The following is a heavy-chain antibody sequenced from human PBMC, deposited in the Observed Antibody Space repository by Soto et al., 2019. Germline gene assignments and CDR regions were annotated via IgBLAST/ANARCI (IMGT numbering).Heavy chain of an antibody. D-gene: IGHD6-19*01. CDR2: ISYDGSNK. Sequence: PGGSLRLSCAASGFTFSSYGMHWVRQAPGKGLEWVAVISYDGSNKYYADSVKGRFTISRDNSKNTLYLQMNSLRAEDTAVYYCAKDPHSSGWYAFHYWGRGTMVTVSS. CDR1: GFTFSSYG. J-gene: IGHJ4*02. CDR3: AKDPHSSGWYAFHY. V-gene: IGHV3-30*18.